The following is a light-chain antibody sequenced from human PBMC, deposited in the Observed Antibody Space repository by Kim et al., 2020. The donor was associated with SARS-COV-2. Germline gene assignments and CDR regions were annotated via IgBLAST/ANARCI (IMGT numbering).Light chain of an antibody. V-gene: IGKV3-15*01. CDR3: QQYNNWPPLT. CDR2: GAS. J-gene: IGKJ5*01. CDR1: QSVSSN. Sequence: VMTQSPATLSVSPGERATLPCRASQSVSSNLAWYQQKPGQAPRLLLYGASTRATGIPARFSGSGSGTQFTLTISSLQSEDFAVYYCQQYNNWPPLTFGQGTRLEIK.